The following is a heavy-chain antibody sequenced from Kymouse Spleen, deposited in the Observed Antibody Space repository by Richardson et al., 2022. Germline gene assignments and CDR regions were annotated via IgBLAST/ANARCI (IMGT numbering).Heavy chain of an antibody. CDR2: ISGSGGST. V-gene: IGHV3-23*04. CDR1: GFTFSSYA. Sequence: EVQLVESGGGLVQPGGSLRLSCAASGFTFSSYAMSWVRQAPGKGLEWVSAISGSGGSTYYADSVKGRFTISRDNSKNTLYLQMNSLRAEDTAVYYCAKVIAARPDRDYYGMDVWGQGTTVTVSS. D-gene: IGHD6-6*01. J-gene: IGHJ6*02. CDR3: AKVIAARPDRDYYGMDV.